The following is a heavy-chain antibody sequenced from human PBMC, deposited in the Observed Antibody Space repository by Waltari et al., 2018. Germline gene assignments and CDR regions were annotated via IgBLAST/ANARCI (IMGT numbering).Heavy chain of an antibody. J-gene: IGHJ5*02. V-gene: IGHV1-24*01. CDR2: FDPENGET. D-gene: IGHD2-2*01. CDR1: GYTLTELS. CDR3: ATGRAYCSSTSCYEGFDP. Sequence: QVQLVQSGAEVKKPGASVKVSCKVSGYTLTELSMHWVRQAPGKGLEWMGGFDPENGETIYAQKVQGRVTMTEDTSTDTAYMELSSLRSEDTAVYYCATGRAYCSSTSCYEGFDPWGQGTLVTVSS.